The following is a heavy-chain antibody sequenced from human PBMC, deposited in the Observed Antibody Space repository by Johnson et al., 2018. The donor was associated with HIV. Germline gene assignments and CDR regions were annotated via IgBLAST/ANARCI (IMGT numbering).Heavy chain of an antibody. Sequence: VQLVESGGGLVQPGGSLRLSCAASGFTFDDYGMSWVRQVPGKGLEWVSLISTNSGEIGYVDSVKGRYTISRDNVKNPLYLRMNSLRAEDTALYYCAKDIVYYGSGFDAFDIWGQGTMVTVAS. V-gene: IGHV3-9*01. D-gene: IGHD3-10*01. CDR2: ISTNSGEI. J-gene: IGHJ3*02. CDR3: AKDIVYYGSGFDAFDI. CDR1: GFTFDDYG.